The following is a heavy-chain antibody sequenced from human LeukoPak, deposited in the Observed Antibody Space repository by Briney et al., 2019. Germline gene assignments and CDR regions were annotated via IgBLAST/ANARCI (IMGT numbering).Heavy chain of an antibody. CDR2: IYYSGSN. V-gene: IGHV4-30-4*01. CDR1: GGSISSGDYY. Sequence: SQTLSLTCTVSGGSISSGDYYWSWLRQPPGKDLEWIGYIYYSGSNYYNPSLKSRVTLSVDKSKNQFSLKVSSVTAADTAVYYCARVGFYGFDPWGQGTLVTVSS. D-gene: IGHD2/OR15-2a*01. CDR3: ARVGFYGFDP. J-gene: IGHJ5*02.